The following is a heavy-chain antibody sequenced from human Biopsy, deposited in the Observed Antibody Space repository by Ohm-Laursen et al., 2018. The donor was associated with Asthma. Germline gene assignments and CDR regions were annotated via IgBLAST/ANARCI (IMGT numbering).Heavy chain of an antibody. J-gene: IGHJ4*02. CDR3: AKDVFPGWELRRGPDY. D-gene: IGHD1-26*01. CDR2: ISFDGSNK. V-gene: IGHV3-30*18. CDR1: GFAFSNYG. Sequence: SLRLSCAASGFAFSNYGMHWVRQAPGKGLDWVAVISFDGSNKNYTDSVKGRFTISRGNSRNTLHLQMNSLRAEDTAVYYCAKDVFPGWELRRGPDYWGQGALVTVSS.